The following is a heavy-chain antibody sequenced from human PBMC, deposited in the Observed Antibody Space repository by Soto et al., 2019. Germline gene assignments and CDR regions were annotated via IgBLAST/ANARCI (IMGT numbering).Heavy chain of an antibody. Sequence: SETLSLTCTVSGGSISSYYWSWIRQPAGKGLEWIGRIYTSGSTYYNPSLKSRVTISVDTSKNQFSLKLSSVTAADTAVYYCARHRRIRDGYNGGAFDIWGQGTMVTVSS. J-gene: IGHJ3*02. CDR1: GGSISSYY. D-gene: IGHD2-8*01. CDR3: ARHRRIRDGYNGGAFDI. V-gene: IGHV4-4*07. CDR2: IYTSGST.